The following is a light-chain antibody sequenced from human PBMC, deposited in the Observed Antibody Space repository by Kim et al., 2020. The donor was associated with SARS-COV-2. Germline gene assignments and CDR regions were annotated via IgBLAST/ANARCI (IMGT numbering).Light chain of an antibody. CDR2: DTS. J-gene: IGKJ4*01. Sequence: WSPGERATLSCRASQSVRSYLGWYRPKPGQAPRLLIYDTSNRAPGIPARFSGSGSGTDFTLTISSLEPEDFAIYYCQQRSDWPLTFGGGTKVDIK. CDR3: QQRSDWPLT. CDR1: QSVRSY. V-gene: IGKV3-11*01.